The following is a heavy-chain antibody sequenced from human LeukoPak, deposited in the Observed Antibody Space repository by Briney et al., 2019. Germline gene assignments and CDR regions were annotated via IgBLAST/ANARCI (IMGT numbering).Heavy chain of an antibody. J-gene: IGHJ4*02. Sequence: GGSLRLSCAASGFTFGSYSMNWVRQAPGKGLEWVSSISSSSSYIYYADSVKGRFTISRDNAKNSLYLQMNSLRAEDTAVYYCARDRGELACFDYWGQGTLVTVSS. CDR1: GFTFGSYS. CDR2: ISSSSSYI. CDR3: ARDRGELACFDY. V-gene: IGHV3-21*01. D-gene: IGHD1-26*01.